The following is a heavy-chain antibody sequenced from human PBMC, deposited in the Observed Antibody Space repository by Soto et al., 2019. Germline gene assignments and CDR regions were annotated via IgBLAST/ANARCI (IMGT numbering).Heavy chain of an antibody. CDR3: AKLSCTSSTCYFPGWFDP. CDR1: GDSISGGASF. J-gene: IGHJ5*02. CDR2: VYYSGSS. D-gene: IGHD2-2*01. V-gene: IGHV4-31*03. Sequence: QVQLQESGPGLVKPSETLSLTCTVSGDSISGGASFWGWIRQPPGKGLEWIANVYYSGSSYYNPSLKSRLTISVDTTKNQFSLQLKSMTAADTAVYYCAKLSCTSSTCYFPGWFDPWGQGTLVTVSS.